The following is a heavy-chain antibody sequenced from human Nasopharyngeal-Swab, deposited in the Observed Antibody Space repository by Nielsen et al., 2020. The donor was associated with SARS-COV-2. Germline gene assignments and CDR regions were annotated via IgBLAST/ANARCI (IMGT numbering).Heavy chain of an antibody. J-gene: IGHJ4*02. CDR1: GFTFSSYE. Sequence: LKIYCAASGFTFSSYEMNWVRQAPGKGLEWVAVISYDGSNKYYADSVKGRFTIPRDNSKNTLYLQMNSLRAEDPRESCCARDEGCFDYWGQGTLVTVSS. CDR2: ISYDGSNK. V-gene: IGHV3-30-3*01. CDR3: ARDEGCFDY. D-gene: IGHD2-15*01.